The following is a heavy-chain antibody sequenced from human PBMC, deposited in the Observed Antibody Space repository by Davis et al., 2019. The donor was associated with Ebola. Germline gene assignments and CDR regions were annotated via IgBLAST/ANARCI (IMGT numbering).Heavy chain of an antibody. CDR1: GFTFSSYS. CDR2: ISGSGGST. CDR3: ANLDYGDNSGFDY. V-gene: IGHV3-23*01. D-gene: IGHD4-23*01. Sequence: GESLRLSCAASGFTFSSYSMNWVRQAPGKGLEWVSVISGSGGSTYYADSVKGRFTISRDNSKNTLYLQMNSLRAEDTAVYYCANLDYGDNSGFDYWGQGTLVTVSS. J-gene: IGHJ4*02.